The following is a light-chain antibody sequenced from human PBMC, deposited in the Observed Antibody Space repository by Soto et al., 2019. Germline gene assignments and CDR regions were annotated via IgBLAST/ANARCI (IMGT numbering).Light chain of an antibody. J-gene: IGLJ1*01. Sequence: QSALTQPASVSGSPGQSITISCSGTSSDVGSYNLVSWYQQHPGKAPKVMIYEVSKRPSGVSNRFSGSKSGNTASLTISGLQAEDEADYYCCSYAGSSIYYFFGTGTKLTVL. V-gene: IGLV2-23*02. CDR1: SSDVGSYNL. CDR2: EVS. CDR3: CSYAGSSIYYF.